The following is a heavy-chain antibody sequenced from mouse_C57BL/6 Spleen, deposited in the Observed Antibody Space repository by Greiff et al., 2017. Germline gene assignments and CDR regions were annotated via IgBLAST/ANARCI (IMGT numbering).Heavy chain of an antibody. Sequence: QVQLQQPGAELVKPGASVKMSCKASGYTFTSYWITWVKQRPGQGLEWIGDIYPGSGSTNYNEKFKSKATLTVDTSSSTAYMQLSSLTSEDSAVYYGARGYYGNYESYFDYWGQGTTLTVSS. CDR2: IYPGSGST. V-gene: IGHV1-55*01. J-gene: IGHJ2*01. D-gene: IGHD2-1*01. CDR1: GYTFTSYW. CDR3: ARGYYGNYESYFDY.